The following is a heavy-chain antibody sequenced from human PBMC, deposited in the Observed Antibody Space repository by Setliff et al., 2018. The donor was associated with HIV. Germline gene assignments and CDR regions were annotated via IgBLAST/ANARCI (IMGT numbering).Heavy chain of an antibody. CDR1: GYTFTGYY. J-gene: IGHJ1*01. CDR2: ISPYNGYT. CDR3: ARGISRDIYGYYRDEYFQH. V-gene: IGHV1-18*04. Sequence: ASVKVPCKASGYTFTGYYIHWVRQDPGHGLEWMGWISPYNGYTRYAQKCQGRVTLTTDTTTSTAYLEVRTLRSDDTAVYYCARGISRDIYGYYRDEYFQHWGQGTLVTVSS. D-gene: IGHD3-22*01.